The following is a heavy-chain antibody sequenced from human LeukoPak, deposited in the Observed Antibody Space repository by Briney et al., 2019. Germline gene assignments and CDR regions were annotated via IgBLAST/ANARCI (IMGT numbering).Heavy chain of an antibody. D-gene: IGHD3-3*01. J-gene: IGHJ4*02. CDR3: ATRQLRFLEWLPPGGFDY. V-gene: IGHV4-59*12. CDR1: GGSISSYY. Sequence: SETLSLTCTVSGGSISSYYWSWIRQPPGKGLEWIGYIFYSGSTNCNPSLKSRVTISADTSKNQFSLKLSSVTAADTAVYYCATRQLRFLEWLPPGGFDYWGQGTLVTVSS. CDR2: IFYSGST.